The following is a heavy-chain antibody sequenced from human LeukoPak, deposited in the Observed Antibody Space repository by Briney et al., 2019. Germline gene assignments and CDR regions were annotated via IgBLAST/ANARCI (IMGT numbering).Heavy chain of an antibody. Sequence: PGGSLRLSCAVSGFTFTNYPMSWVRQAPGKGLEWVSAISGSGGSTYYADSVKGRFTISRDNSKNTLYLQMNSLRAEDTAVYYCAKDGSSSPRELFMDVWGKGTTVAVSS. CDR1: GFTFTNYP. V-gene: IGHV3-23*01. D-gene: IGHD6-13*01. J-gene: IGHJ6*03. CDR3: AKDGSSSPRELFMDV. CDR2: ISGSGGST.